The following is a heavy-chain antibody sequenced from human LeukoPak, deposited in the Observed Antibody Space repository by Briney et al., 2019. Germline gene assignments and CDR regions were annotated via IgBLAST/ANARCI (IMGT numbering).Heavy chain of an antibody. J-gene: IGHJ4*02. Sequence: GGSLRLSCADSGFTFSNYWMHWVRQAPGKGLVWVSRVKGDGSFTDYADSVKGRFTISRDNAKNTLYLQMYSLRAEDTAAYYCVRDGDDYNFDYWGQGSLVTVSS. V-gene: IGHV3-74*01. CDR2: VKGDGSFT. CDR3: VRDGDDYNFDY. D-gene: IGHD5-24*01. CDR1: GFTFSNYW.